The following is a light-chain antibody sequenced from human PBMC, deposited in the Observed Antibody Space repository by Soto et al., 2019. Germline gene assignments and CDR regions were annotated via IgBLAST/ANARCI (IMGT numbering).Light chain of an antibody. Sequence: EIVMTQSPATLSVSPGERATLSCRASQSVSSNLAWYQQKPGQAPRLLFYGTSTRATGVPARFSGTGSGTDXXXXISXLXSEDFAVYYCQQSNKWPYTFGQGTKLEIK. CDR2: GTS. CDR3: QQSNKWPYT. J-gene: IGKJ2*01. V-gene: IGKV3-15*01. CDR1: QSVSSN.